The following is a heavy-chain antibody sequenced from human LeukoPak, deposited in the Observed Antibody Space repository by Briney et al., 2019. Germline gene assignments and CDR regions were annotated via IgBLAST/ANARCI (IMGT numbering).Heavy chain of an antibody. J-gene: IGHJ5*02. D-gene: IGHD6-19*01. CDR3: ARAEAVAGHWFDP. Sequence: PSETLSLTCAVYGGSFSGYYWSWIRQPPGKGLEWIGEINHSGSTNYNPSLKSRVTISVDKSKNQFSLKLSSVTAADTAVYYCARAEAVAGHWFDPWGQGTLVTVSS. CDR1: GGSFSGYY. CDR2: INHSGST. V-gene: IGHV4-34*01.